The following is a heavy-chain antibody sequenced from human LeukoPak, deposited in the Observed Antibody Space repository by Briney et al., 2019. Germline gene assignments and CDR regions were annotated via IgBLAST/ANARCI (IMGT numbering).Heavy chain of an antibody. CDR1: GDTVTGFS. D-gene: IGHD5-18*01. V-gene: IGHV1-24*01. CDR3: ATGYTYDYSLY. J-gene: IGHJ4*02. CDR2: FDPEDGAR. Sequence: GASVKVSCEVPGDTVTGFSIHWVRQAPGHGLEWMGGFDPEDGARIFAQKFQGRVTMTEDTSTDTAYMDLSSLRSEDTAVYYCATGYTYDYSLYWGQGTLVTVSS.